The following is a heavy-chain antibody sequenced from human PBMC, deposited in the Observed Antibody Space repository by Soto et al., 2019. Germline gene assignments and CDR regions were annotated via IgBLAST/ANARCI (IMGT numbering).Heavy chain of an antibody. D-gene: IGHD4-4*01. J-gene: IGHJ4*02. V-gene: IGHV1-46*01. CDR1: GHTFSSYY. CDR2: INPSGGGT. CDR3: ARYDYNGYYFDY. Sequence: QVQLVQSGAEVKKPGASVKVSCKASGHTFSSYYMHWVRQAPGQGYEWMGIINPSGGGTTYAQKFQGKVTMTRDTSKSTGYMELSSLRSEDTAVYYCARYDYNGYYFDYWGQGTLVTVSS.